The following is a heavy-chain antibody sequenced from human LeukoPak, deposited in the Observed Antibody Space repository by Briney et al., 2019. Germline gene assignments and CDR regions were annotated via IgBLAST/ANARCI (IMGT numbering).Heavy chain of an antibody. Sequence: ASVKVSCKASGYTFTSYGISWVRQAPGQGLEWVGWISAYNGNTNYAQKLQGRVTMTTDTSTSTAYMELRSLRSDDTAVYYCARDYLNHYYYYGMDVWGQGTTVTVSS. J-gene: IGHJ6*02. V-gene: IGHV1-18*01. CDR3: ARDYLNHYYYYGMDV. CDR2: ISAYNGNT. CDR1: GYTFTSYG.